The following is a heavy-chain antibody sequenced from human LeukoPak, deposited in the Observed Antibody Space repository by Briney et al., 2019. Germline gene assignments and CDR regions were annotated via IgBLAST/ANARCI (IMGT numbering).Heavy chain of an antibody. V-gene: IGHV4-39*01. CDR3: ARHHYDFWSGYPNWFDP. CDR2: IYYSGTT. D-gene: IGHD3-3*01. CDR1: GGSISSSSYY. J-gene: IGHJ5*02. Sequence: SETLSLTCTVSGGSISSSSYYWGWIRQPPGKGLEWHGSIYYSGTTYYNPSLKSRVTISVDTSKNQFSLKLSSVTAADTAVYYCARHHYDFWSGYPNWFDPWGQGTLVTVSS.